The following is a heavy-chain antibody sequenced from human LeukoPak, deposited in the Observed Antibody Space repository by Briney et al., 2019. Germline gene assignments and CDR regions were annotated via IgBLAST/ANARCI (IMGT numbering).Heavy chain of an antibody. CDR2: IMPLFGTA. D-gene: IGHD1-26*01. Sequence: ASVKVSCKTSGGTFNNSAISWVRQAPGQGLEWLGGIMPLFGTAGYAQKFQGRVTITTDESTSTAYMELSSLRSEDTAVYYCAREMGSSRKVYYFDYWGQGTLVTVSS. V-gene: IGHV1-69*05. J-gene: IGHJ4*02. CDR1: GGTFNNSA. CDR3: AREMGSSRKVYYFDY.